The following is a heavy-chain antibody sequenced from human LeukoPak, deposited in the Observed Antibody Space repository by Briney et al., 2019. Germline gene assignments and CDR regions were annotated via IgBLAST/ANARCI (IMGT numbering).Heavy chain of an antibody. V-gene: IGHV3-48*03. CDR3: ARSRILGLESFVDL. CDR2: TARSGGDI. D-gene: IGHD3-16*01. Sequence: GGSLRLSCVVSGFTSSRYEMHWVRQAPGKGLEWVSYTARSGGDIHYAPSVRGRFTISSDTAENSVFLQMNNLRAEDTAVYYCARSRILGLESFVDLWGQGTLVTVSS. J-gene: IGHJ5*02. CDR1: GFTSSRYE.